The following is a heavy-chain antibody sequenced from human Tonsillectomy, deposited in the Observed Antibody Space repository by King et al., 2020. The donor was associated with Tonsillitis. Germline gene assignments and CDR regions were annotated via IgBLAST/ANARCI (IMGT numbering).Heavy chain of an antibody. Sequence: VQLVESGGGVVQPGGSLRLSCSASGFTFSSYAMHWVRQAPGKGQEYVSAIRYNGGGAWYAGSVKGRFTISRDNSKNTLYLQMSSLSAEDSAVYWCVRDWHYFDSSGYLEYWGQGTLATVSS. CDR3: VRDWHYFDSSGYLEY. CDR2: IRYNGGGA. CDR1: GFTFSSYA. D-gene: IGHD3-22*01. J-gene: IGHJ4*02. V-gene: IGHV3-64D*06.